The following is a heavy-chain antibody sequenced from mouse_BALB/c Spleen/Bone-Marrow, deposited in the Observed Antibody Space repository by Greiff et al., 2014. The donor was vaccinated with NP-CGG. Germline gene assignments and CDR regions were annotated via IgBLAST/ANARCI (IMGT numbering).Heavy chain of an antibody. J-gene: IGHJ2*01. CDR2: IYPGKSDT. CDR1: GYTFTSYW. Sequence: EVQLQQSGTVLARPGASVKMSCKASGYTFTSYWMHWVKQRPGQGLEWIGTIYPGKSDTTYNQKFKGKAKLTAVTSTSTAYTELSSLTNEDSAVYYCTTLARNYFDYWGQCTTLTVSS. CDR3: TTLARNYFDY. V-gene: IGHV1-5*01. D-gene: IGHD3-1*01.